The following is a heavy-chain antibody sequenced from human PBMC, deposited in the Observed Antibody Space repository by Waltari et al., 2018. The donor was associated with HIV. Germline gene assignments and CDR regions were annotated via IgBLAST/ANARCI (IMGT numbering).Heavy chain of an antibody. V-gene: IGHV1-69*02. J-gene: IGHJ4*02. D-gene: IGHD3-10*01. CDR3: ATARETMGVDFDY. Sequence: QVQLVQSGAEVRRPGSSVKVSCKAYGGTFLSSSINGVRQAPGQGLEWMGRMVPMSDKPNYAQKFRGRVTITADKSTSTAYMELNNLRFGDTAVYYCATARETMGVDFDYWGQGTLVAVSS. CDR2: MVPMSDKP. CDR1: GGTFLSSS.